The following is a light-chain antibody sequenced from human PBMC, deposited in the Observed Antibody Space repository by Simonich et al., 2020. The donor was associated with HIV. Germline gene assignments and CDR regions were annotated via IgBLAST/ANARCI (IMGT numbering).Light chain of an antibody. J-gene: IGLJ2*01. V-gene: IGLV2-8*01. CDR2: EVS. CDR1: SSEGCGYHY. Sequence: QSAITQPPSASGSPGQSVTISCPGTSSEGCGYHYVSWYQQHPGQAPKLLIYEVSKRPAVVPDRFSGSKAGNTASLTVSGIQAEDEADYYCSSYAGSNSYVVFGGGTKLTVL. CDR3: SSYAGSNSYVV.